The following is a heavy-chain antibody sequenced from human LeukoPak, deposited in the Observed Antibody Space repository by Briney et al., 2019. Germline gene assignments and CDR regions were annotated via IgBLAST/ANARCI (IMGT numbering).Heavy chain of an antibody. CDR2: IYPGDSDT. J-gene: IGHJ4*02. CDR3: ARHSGSSYGYSLHFDY. V-gene: IGHV5-51*01. CDR1: GYSFTSYW. Sequence: GESLKISCKGSGYSFTSYWIGWVRQMPGKGLEWMGIIYPGDSDTRYSPSFQGQVTISADKSISTAYLQWSSLKASDTAMYYCARHSGSSYGYSLHFDYWGQGTPVTVSS. D-gene: IGHD5-18*01.